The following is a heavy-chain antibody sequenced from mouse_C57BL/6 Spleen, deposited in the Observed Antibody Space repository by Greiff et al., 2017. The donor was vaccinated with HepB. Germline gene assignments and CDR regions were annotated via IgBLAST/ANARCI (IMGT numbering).Heavy chain of an antibody. CDR2: INPNYGTT. Sequence: VQLKESGPELVKPGASVKISCKASGYSFTDYNMNWVKQSNGKSLEWIGVINPNYGTTSYNQKFKGKATLTVDQSSSTAYMQLNSLTSEDSAVYYCARSTGMGAPYAMDYWGQGTSVTVSS. D-gene: IGHD4-1*02. CDR1: GYSFTDYN. CDR3: ARSTGMGAPYAMDY. J-gene: IGHJ4*01. V-gene: IGHV1-39*01.